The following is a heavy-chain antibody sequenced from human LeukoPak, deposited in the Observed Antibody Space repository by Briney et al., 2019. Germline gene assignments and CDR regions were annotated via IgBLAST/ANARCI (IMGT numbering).Heavy chain of an antibody. CDR2: MNPNRGNT. D-gene: IGHD6-19*01. CDR3: ARILGSSSGFD. Sequence: ASVKVSCKASGYTFTSYYINWVRQATGQGLEWMGWMNPNRGNTGYAQKFQGRVTMTRSTSISTAYMELSSLRSEDTAVYYCARILGSSSGFDWGQGTLVTVSS. J-gene: IGHJ4*02. V-gene: IGHV1-8*01. CDR1: GYTFTSYY.